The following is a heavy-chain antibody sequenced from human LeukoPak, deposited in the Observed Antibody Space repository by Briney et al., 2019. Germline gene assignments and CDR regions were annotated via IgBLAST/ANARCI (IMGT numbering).Heavy chain of an antibody. V-gene: IGHV4-4*02. CDR1: GDSIISIEW. J-gene: IGHJ4*02. CDR2: IYHSGDT. D-gene: IGHD4-17*01. Sequence: SETLSLTCDVYGDSIISIEWWSWVRQPPGKGLEWIGEIYHSGDTNYNPSLKSRVTLSVDRSRNQFSLKLNSVTAADTAVYYCVKNGDYFLAHWGQGTLVTVSS. CDR3: VKNGDYFLAH.